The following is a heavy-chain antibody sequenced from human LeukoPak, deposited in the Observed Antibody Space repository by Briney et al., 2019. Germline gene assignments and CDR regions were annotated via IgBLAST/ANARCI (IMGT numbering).Heavy chain of an antibody. CDR2: IYSGGST. Sequence: GGSLRLSCEVSGFTVSSNYMTWVRQAPGKGLEWVSIIYSGGSTYYADSVKGRFAISRDNSKNTLYLQMNSLRAEDTAVFYCARDLTGDAYFDYWGQGTRVTVSS. V-gene: IGHV3-66*01. J-gene: IGHJ4*02. CDR3: ARDLTGDAYFDY. D-gene: IGHD7-27*01. CDR1: GFTVSSNY.